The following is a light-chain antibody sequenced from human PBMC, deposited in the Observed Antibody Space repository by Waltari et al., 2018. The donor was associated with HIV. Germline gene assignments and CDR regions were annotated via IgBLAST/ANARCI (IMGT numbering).Light chain of an antibody. CDR1: QSVTTN. V-gene: IGKV3-15*01. CDR3: QQYNNWPPEDT. J-gene: IGKJ2*01. CDR2: GAS. Sequence: EIVMTPSPATLSVSPGESAILSCRASQSVTTNLAWYQQKPCQAPRLLIYGASTRATGIPTRFSGSGSETGFTLTISSLQSEDFAIYYCQQYNNWPPEDTFGQGTKLEIK.